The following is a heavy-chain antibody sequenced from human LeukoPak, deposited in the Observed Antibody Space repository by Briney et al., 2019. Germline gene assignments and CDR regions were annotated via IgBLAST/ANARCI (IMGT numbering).Heavy chain of an antibody. Sequence: GGSLRLSCAASGFTFRTYGMHWVRQAPGKGLEWVAFIPYDGSNKYYADSVKGRFTISRDNSKSTLYLQMHSLRAEDTAVYYCAKDQSPHRYSTPFDSWGQGTLVTVSS. CDR1: GFTFRTYG. D-gene: IGHD2-8*01. CDR2: IPYDGSNK. CDR3: AKDQSPHRYSTPFDS. V-gene: IGHV3-30*02. J-gene: IGHJ4*02.